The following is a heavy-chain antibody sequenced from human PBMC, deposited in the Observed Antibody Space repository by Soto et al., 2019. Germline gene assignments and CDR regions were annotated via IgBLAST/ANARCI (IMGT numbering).Heavy chain of an antibody. CDR2: FITIFGTS. D-gene: IGHD3-3*01. CDR1: GGTFSSYA. V-gene: IGHV1-69*06. J-gene: IGHJ6*02. CDR3: AREPIYDFWSGYSPYYYGMDV. Sequence: QVQLVQSGAEVKKPGSSVKVSCKASGGTFSSYAISWVRQAPGQGLEWMGGFITIFGTSNYAQKFNGRVTITADKSTSTAYRELSSLRSEDTAVYYCAREPIYDFWSGYSPYYYGMDVWGQGTTVTVSS.